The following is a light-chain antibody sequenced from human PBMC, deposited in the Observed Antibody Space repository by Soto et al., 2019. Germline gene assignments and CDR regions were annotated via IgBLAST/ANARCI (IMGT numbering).Light chain of an antibody. J-gene: IGLJ1*01. Sequence: QSDLTQPPSASGSPGQSVTISCPGTSSDVGGYNYVSWYQQHPGKAPKLMIYEVNKRPSWVPDRFSGSKSGNTASLTVSGLQVDDDADSYCNTYAGNKYVFGTGTNVTVL. CDR2: EVN. CDR3: NTYAGNKYV. CDR1: SSDVGGYNY. V-gene: IGLV2-8*01.